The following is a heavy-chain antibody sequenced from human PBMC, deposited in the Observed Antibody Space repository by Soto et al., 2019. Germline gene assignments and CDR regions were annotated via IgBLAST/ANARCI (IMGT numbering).Heavy chain of an antibody. J-gene: IGHJ6*02. CDR1: GFTFSSYA. V-gene: IGHV3-23*01. Sequence: PVGSLRLSCAASGFTFSSYAMSWVRQAPGNGLEWVSSISGSGGSTYYADSVKGRFTISRDNSKNTLYLQMNSLRAEDTAVYYCAKDRRIAAAGTPPGYYYYGMDVWGQGTTVTVSS. D-gene: IGHD6-13*01. CDR2: ISGSGGST. CDR3: AKDRRIAAAGTPPGYYYYGMDV.